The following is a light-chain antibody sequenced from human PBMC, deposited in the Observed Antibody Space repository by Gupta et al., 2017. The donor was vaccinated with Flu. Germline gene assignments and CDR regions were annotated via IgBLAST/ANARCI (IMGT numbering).Light chain of an antibody. Sequence: QSGLTQPPSVSGAPGPRPTSSCTGSSSNLGAGYDVHWYQQFPGKAPKLLLYGNNHRPSGVPDRFSGSKSGTSASLAITGLQADDEADYYCQSYDSSLSGSVFGGGTKLTVL. J-gene: IGLJ3*02. CDR3: QSYDSSLSGSV. CDR1: SSNLGAGYD. V-gene: IGLV1-40*01. CDR2: GNN.